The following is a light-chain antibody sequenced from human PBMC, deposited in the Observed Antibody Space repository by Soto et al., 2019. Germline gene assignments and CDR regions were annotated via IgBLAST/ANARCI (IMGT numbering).Light chain of an antibody. CDR3: QVWDSSTARV. CDR2: RNC. V-gene: IGLV3-9*01. Sequence: SSELTQPLSVSVALGQTARITCGGNNIGSKNVHWYQQKPGQAPVLVIYRNCNRPSGIPERFSGSNSGNTATLTISRAQAEDDDDYYCQVWDSSTARVFGGGTKVTVL. J-gene: IGLJ3*02. CDR1: NIGSKN.